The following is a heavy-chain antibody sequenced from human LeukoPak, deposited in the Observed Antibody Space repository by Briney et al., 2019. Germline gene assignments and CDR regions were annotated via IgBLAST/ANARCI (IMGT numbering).Heavy chain of an antibody. J-gene: IGHJ3*02. CDR3: ARHVFSSRDAFDI. Sequence: SETLSLTCTVSGGSISSGAYYWSWIRQHPGKGLEWIGYIYNSGSAYCNPSLKSRVTISVDTSKNQFSLRLSSVTAADTAVYYCARHVFSSRDAFDIWGQGTMVTVSS. CDR1: GGSISSGAYY. CDR2: IYNSGSA. V-gene: IGHV4-31*03. D-gene: IGHD6-19*01.